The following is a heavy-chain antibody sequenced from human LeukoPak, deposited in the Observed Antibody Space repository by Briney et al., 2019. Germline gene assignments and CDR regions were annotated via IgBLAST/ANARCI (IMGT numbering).Heavy chain of an antibody. CDR3: ARDSADYGDYDY. CDR1: GYTFTSYF. V-gene: IGHV1-46*01. J-gene: IGHJ4*02. D-gene: IGHD4-17*01. Sequence: ASVKVSCKASGYTFTSYFMHWVRQAPGQGLDWMGIINPSGGSTSYAQKYQGRVTMTRDTSTSTVYMELSSLRSEDTAVYYCARDSADYGDYDYWGQGTLVTVSS. CDR2: INPSGGST.